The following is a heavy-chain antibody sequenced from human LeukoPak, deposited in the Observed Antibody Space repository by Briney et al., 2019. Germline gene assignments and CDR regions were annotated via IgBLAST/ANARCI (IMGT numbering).Heavy chain of an antibody. CDR3: ARGQGGMVWGVTIRHYYYYYYMDV. CDR2: MNPNSGNT. Sequence: ASVKVSCKASGYTFTSYDINWVRQATGQGLEWMGWMNPNSGNTGYAQKFQGRVTMTRNTSISTAYMELSSLRSEDTAVYYCARGQGGMVWGVTIRHYYYYYYMDVWGKGTTVTISS. D-gene: IGHD3-10*01. CDR1: GYTFTSYD. V-gene: IGHV1-8*02. J-gene: IGHJ6*03.